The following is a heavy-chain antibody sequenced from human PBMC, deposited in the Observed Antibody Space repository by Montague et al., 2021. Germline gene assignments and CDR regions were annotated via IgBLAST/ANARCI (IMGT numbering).Heavy chain of an antibody. V-gene: IGHV3-9*01. CDR1: GFIFNNYV. CDR3: VKDTRDYYPDF. J-gene: IGHJ4*02. CDR2: INGNSINI. D-gene: IGHD3-3*01. Sequence: SLRLSCAASGFIFNNYVMNWVRQAPGKGLEWVSGINGNSINIDYADSVKGRFTISRDNAKNSLYLQMYSLRAEDTAFYYCVKDTRDYYPDFWGQGILVTVSP.